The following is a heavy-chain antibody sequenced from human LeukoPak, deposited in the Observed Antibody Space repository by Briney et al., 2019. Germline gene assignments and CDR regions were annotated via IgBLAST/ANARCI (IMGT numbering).Heavy chain of an antibody. CDR3: ARDLRPYYGPGTYYNVFDY. Sequence: ASVKVSCKASGYTFTSYYMHWVRQAPGQGLEWMGWINTNTGNPTYAQGFTGRFVFSLDTSVSTAYLQISSLKAEDTAVYYCARDLRPYYGPGTYYNVFDYWGQGTLVTVSS. J-gene: IGHJ4*02. V-gene: IGHV7-4-1*02. D-gene: IGHD3-10*01. CDR2: INTNTGNP. CDR1: GYTFTSYY.